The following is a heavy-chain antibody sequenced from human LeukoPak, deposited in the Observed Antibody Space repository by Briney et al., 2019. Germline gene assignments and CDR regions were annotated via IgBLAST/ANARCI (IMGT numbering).Heavy chain of an antibody. CDR2: INPNSGGT. CDR3: ARDRTKYCRSTSCPLDY. CDR1: GYTFTGYY. V-gene: IGHV1-2*02. J-gene: IGHJ4*02. D-gene: IGHD2-2*01. Sequence: ASVKVSCKASGYTFTGYYMHWVRQAPGQGLEWMGWINPNSGGTNYAQKFQGRITMTRDTSISTAYMELSRLRSDDTAVYYCARDRTKYCRSTSCPLDYWGQGTLVTVSS.